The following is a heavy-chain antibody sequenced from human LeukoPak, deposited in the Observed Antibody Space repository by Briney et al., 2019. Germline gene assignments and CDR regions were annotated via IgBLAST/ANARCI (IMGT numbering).Heavy chain of an antibody. D-gene: IGHD3-10*01. Sequence: SETLSLTCTVSGGSISSYYWSWIRQPPGKGLEWIGYIYYSGSTNYNPSLKSRVTISVDTSKNQFSLKLSSVTAADTAVYYCARHAKRLLWFGELFYGMDVWGQGTTVTVS. CDR3: ARHAKRLLWFGELFYGMDV. V-gene: IGHV4-59*08. J-gene: IGHJ6*02. CDR1: GGSISSYY. CDR2: IYYSGST.